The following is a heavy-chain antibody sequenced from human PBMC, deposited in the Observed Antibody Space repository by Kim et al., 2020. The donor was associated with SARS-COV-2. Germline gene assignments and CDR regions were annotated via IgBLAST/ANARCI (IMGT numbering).Heavy chain of an antibody. Sequence: LETLSLTCTVSGGSISSYYWNWIRQPPGKGLEWIGYIYCSGSTNYNPSLKSRVTISVDTSKNQFSLKLSSVTAADTAVYYCARGNSYYYDSSGYWVIDYWGQGTLVTVSS. V-gene: IGHV4-59*01. J-gene: IGHJ4*02. CDR2: IYCSGST. D-gene: IGHD3-22*01. CDR3: ARGNSYYYDSSGYWVIDY. CDR1: GGSISSYY.